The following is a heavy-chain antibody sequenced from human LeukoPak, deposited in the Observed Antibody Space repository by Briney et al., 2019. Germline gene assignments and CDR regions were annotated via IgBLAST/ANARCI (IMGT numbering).Heavy chain of an antibody. CDR2: IYHSGST. CDR3: ASHYGSGSFYDY. D-gene: IGHD3-10*01. CDR1: DGSISNSNW. V-gene: IGHV4-4*02. Sequence: SETLSLTCAVSDGSISNSNWWSWVRPPPGKGLEWIGEIYHSGSTNYNPSLKSRVTISVDTSKNQFSLKLSSVTAADTAVYYCASHYGSGSFYDYWGQGTLVTVSS. J-gene: IGHJ4*02.